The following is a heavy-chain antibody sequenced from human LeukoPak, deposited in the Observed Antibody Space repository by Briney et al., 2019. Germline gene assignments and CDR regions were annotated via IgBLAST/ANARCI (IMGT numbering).Heavy chain of an antibody. Sequence: SGPALLQPTRTLTLTCTFSGFSLSTSGMRVSWIRQPPGKALEWLPLIDWEDNIFYSSSLRARLTISKDTSKNQAALTLTNVDPADTATYYCARTSHTGVWYDLDSWGQGTLVTVSS. V-gene: IGHV2-70*04. J-gene: IGHJ4*02. D-gene: IGHD6-19*01. CDR2: IDWEDNI. CDR1: GFSLSTSGMR. CDR3: ARTSHTGVWYDLDS.